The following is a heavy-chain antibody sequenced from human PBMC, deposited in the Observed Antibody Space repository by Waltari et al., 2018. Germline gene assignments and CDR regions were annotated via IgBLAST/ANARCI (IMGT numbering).Heavy chain of an antibody. CDR3: ARWYYYDSSGPDY. J-gene: IGHJ4*02. Sequence: QVQLQQWGAGLLKPSETLSLTCAVSGGSFSGYYWSWIRQPPGKGLEWIGEINHSGSTNYNPSLKSRVTISVDTSKNQFSLKLSSVTAADTAVYYCARWYYYDSSGPDYWGQGTLVTVSS. CDR2: INHSGST. D-gene: IGHD3-22*01. CDR1: GGSFSGYY. V-gene: IGHV4-34*01.